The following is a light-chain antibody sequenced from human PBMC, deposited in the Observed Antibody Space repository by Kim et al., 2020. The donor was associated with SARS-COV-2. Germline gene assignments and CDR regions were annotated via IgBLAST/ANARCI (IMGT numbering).Light chain of an antibody. CDR2: DVS. CDR1: SSDVGGYNY. CDR3: SSYTSSSTRL. V-gene: IGLV2-14*03. J-gene: IGLJ2*01. Sequence: QSALTQPASVSGSPGQSITISCTGTSSDVGGYNYVSWYQQHSGKAPKLMIYDVSNRPSGVSNRFSGSKSGNTASLTISGLQAEDEADYYCSSYTSSSTRLFGGGTQLTVL.